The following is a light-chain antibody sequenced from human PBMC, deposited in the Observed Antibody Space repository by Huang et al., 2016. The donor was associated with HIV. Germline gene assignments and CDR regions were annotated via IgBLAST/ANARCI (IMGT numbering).Light chain of an antibody. CDR1: QSLSVNS. J-gene: IGKJ4*01. CDR3: QQYAGSPQT. CDR2: GAF. Sequence: EIVLTQFPGTLSLSPGGRATLSCRASQSLSVNSLAWYQQRPGQAPRLVIYGAFNRATGIPDRCSGSGSRTDFTLTISRLEPEDFAVYYCQQYAGSPQTFGGGTKVEIK. V-gene: IGKV3-20*01.